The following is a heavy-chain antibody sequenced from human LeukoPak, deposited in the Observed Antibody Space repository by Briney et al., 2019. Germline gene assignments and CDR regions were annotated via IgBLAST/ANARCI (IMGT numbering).Heavy chain of an antibody. CDR2: ISRRSRHL. CDR1: GFTFSDYS. D-gene: IGHD1-1*01. J-gene: IGHJ1*01. V-gene: IGHV3-21*01. CDR3: VRDLMGAGGTTAYFHH. Sequence: GGSLRLSCAASGFTFSDYSMNWVRQAPGKGLEWVSSISRRSRHLYYAGSVKGRFTISRDNAKNSLYLQMNSLRAEDMAVYYCVRDLMGAGGTTAYFHHWGQSTLVTVSS.